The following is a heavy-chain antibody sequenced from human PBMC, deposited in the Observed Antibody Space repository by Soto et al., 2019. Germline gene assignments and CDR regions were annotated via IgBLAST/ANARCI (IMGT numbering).Heavy chain of an antibody. CDR2: IVVGSGNT. J-gene: IGHJ4*02. V-gene: IGHV1-58*01. D-gene: IGHD1-26*01. Sequence: ASAKVSCKASGFTFTSTAARWGRKAGGQRVEGIGWIVVGSGNTNYAQQFQESVTITRDMSTSTAYMELSSLRFVYTAVYYCAAAGELPPYFDYWGQGTLVTVSS. CDR1: GFTFTSTA. CDR3: AAAGELPPYFDY.